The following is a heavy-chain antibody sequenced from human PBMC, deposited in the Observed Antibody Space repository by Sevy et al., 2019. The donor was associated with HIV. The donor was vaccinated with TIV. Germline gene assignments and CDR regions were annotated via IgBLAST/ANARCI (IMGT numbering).Heavy chain of an antibody. CDR3: AHETFGRFES. CDR2: IKADGSDK. V-gene: IGHV3-7*01. Sequence: GGSLRLSCAASGFTFSANWMNWVRQAPGKGLEWVANIKADGSDKHYVDCVEGRFTVSRDNPKNLLFLQMNGLRVEDTAVYYCAHETFGRFESWGQGTLVTVSS. D-gene: IGHD3-16*01. CDR1: GFTFSANW. J-gene: IGHJ4*02.